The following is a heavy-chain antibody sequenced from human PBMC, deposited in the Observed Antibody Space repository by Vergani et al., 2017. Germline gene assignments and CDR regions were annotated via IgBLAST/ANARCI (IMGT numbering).Heavy chain of an antibody. V-gene: IGHV4-31*03. J-gene: IGHJ5*02. CDR1: GGSISSGGYY. D-gene: IGHD3-22*01. CDR2: IYYSGST. Sequence: QVQLQESGPGLVKPSQTLSLTCTVSGGSISSGGYYWSWIRQHPGKGLEWIGYIYYSGSTYYNPSLKSRVTISVDRSKNQFSLKLSSVTAADTAVYYCARLYSSVVIGGFDPWGQGTLVTVSS. CDR3: ARLYSSVVIGGFDP.